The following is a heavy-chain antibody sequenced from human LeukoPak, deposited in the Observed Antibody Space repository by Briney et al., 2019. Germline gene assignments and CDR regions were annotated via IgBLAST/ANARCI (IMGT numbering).Heavy chain of an antibody. CDR3: ARSYCSSTSCYAVGAFDI. CDR1: VGSICSSNYY. D-gene: IGHD2-2*01. Sequence: SETLSLTCTVSVGSICSSNYYWGWSRQPPGKGLEWIGSIYYGGSTYYNPSLKSRVTISVDTSKKQFSLRLSSVTAADTAVYYCARSYCSSTSCYAVGAFDIWGQGTLVTVSS. CDR2: IYYGGST. V-gene: IGHV4-39*01. J-gene: IGHJ3*02.